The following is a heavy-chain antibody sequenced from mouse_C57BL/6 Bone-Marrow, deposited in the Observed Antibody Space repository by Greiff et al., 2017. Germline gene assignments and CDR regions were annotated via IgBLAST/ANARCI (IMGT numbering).Heavy chain of an antibody. CDR3: ARDGYGSWV. V-gene: IGHV1-76*01. CDR1: GYTFTDYY. Sequence: QVQLQQSGAELVRPGASVKLSCKASGYTFTDYYINWVKQRPGQGLEWIARIYPGSGNTYYNEKFKGKATLTAEKSSSTAYMQLSSLTSEDSAVYFWARDGYGSWVWGTGTTVTVSS. CDR2: IYPGSGNT. J-gene: IGHJ1*03. D-gene: IGHD1-1*01.